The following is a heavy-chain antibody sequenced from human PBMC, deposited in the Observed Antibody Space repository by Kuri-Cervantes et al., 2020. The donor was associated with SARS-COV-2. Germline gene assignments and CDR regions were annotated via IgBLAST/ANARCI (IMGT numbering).Heavy chain of an antibody. CDR2: IYSGGST. V-gene: IGHV3-53*01. Sequence: GESLKISCAASGFTVSSNYMSWVRQAPGKGLEWVSVIYSGGSTYYADSVRGRFTISRDNAKNSLYLQMNSLRAEDTAVYYCARDPPYSSSSDFDYWGQGTLVTVSS. CDR3: ARDPPYSSSSDFDY. CDR1: GFTVSSNY. D-gene: IGHD6-6*01. J-gene: IGHJ4*02.